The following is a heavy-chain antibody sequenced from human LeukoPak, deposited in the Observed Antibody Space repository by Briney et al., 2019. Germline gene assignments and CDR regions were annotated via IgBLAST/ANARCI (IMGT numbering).Heavy chain of an antibody. J-gene: IGHJ4*02. V-gene: IGHV3-21*01. CDR2: ISSSSAYI. CDR3: AGGYCSGGSCYDYFDY. D-gene: IGHD2-15*01. Sequence: GGSLRLSCAAFGFTFSSYEMNWVRQAPGKGLEWVSSISSSSAYIYHAGSVKGRFTISRDNAKNSLYLQMNSLRAEDTAVYYCAGGYCSGGSCYDYFDYWGQGTLVTVSS. CDR1: GFTFSSYE.